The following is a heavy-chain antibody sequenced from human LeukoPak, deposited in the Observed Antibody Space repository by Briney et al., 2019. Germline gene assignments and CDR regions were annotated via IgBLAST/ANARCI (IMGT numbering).Heavy chain of an antibody. D-gene: IGHD6-19*01. CDR2: IYPDDSNS. V-gene: IGHV5-51*01. CDR1: GFSFTSYY. Sequence: GESLKISCKTSGFSFTSYYIGWVRQMPGKGLGWMGIIYPDDSNSRYSPSFQGQVTISADKSISTAYLQWSSLKASDTAMYYCARQPGYSSGWYRDYWGQGTLVTVSS. CDR3: ARQPGYSSGWYRDY. J-gene: IGHJ4*02.